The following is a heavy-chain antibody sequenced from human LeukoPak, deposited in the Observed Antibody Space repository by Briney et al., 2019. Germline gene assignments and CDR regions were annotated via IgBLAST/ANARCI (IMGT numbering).Heavy chain of an antibody. V-gene: IGHV5-51*01. D-gene: IGHD5-12*01. CDR1: GYSFTSYW. CDR3: ARRGWLRDSSDYYFDY. Sequence: GESLKISCKGSGYSFTSYWIGWVRQMPGKGLEWMGIIYPGGSDTRYSPSFQGQVTISADKSISTAYLQWSSLKASDTAMYYCARRGWLRDSSDYYFDYWGQGTLVTVSS. J-gene: IGHJ4*02. CDR2: IYPGGSDT.